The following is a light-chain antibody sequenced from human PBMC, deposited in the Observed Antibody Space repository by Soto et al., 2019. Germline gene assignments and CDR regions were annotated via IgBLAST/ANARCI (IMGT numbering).Light chain of an antibody. CDR3: SSYTSSSTRV. V-gene: IGLV2-14*01. CDR2: XXS. CDR1: SSDVGGYNY. J-gene: IGLJ3*02. Sequence: QSALTQPASVSGSPGQSITISCTGTSSDVGGYNYVSWYQQHPGKAXXXXXXXXSNRPSGVSXXXXXXXXXXTXXXTXSGLQAEDEADYYCSSYTSSSTRVFGGGTKLTVL.